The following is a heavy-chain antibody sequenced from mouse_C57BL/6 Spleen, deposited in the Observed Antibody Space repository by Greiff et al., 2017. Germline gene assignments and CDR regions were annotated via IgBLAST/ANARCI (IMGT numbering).Heavy chain of an antibody. V-gene: IGHV1-54*01. Sequence: QVQLQQSGAELVRPGTSVKVSCKASGYAFTNYLIEWVKQRPGQGLEWIGVINPGSGGTNYNEKFKGKATLTADKSSSTAYMQLSSLTSEDSAVYFCARGPTGYFDVWGTGTTVTVSS. CDR1: GYAFTNYL. D-gene: IGHD3-3*01. CDR3: ARGPTGYFDV. CDR2: INPGSGGT. J-gene: IGHJ1*03.